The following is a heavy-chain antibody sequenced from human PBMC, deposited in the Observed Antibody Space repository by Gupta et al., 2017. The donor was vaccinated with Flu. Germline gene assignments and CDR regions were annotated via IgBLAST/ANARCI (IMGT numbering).Heavy chain of an antibody. Sequence: GLEWMGGIVPISDTANYAQKLQGRVTITADKSTNTAYMELSSLRSEDTAVYYCARGGATMTLARNYFFYYMDVWAKGTTVTVSS. CDR2: IVPISDTA. D-gene: IGHD3-22*01. V-gene: IGHV1-69*06. J-gene: IGHJ6*03. CDR3: ARGGATMTLARNYFFYYMDV.